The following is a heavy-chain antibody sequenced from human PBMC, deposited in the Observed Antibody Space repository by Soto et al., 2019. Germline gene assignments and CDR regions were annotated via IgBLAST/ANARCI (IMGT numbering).Heavy chain of an antibody. CDR3: TRADYSNDNWFDP. J-gene: IGHJ5*02. Sequence: ASVKVSCKASGGPFKSFAITWVRQAPGQGLEWMGGFIPIFATSHYAQRLQGRVTITVDESTTTSYMELTSLTSEDTAVYYCTRADYSNDNWFDPWGQGTLVTVSS. CDR1: GGPFKSFA. D-gene: IGHD4-4*01. CDR2: FIPIFATS. V-gene: IGHV1-69*13.